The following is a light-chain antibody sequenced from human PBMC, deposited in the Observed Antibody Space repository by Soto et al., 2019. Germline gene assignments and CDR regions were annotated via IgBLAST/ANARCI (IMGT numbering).Light chain of an antibody. CDR3: VLYMGSGIPV. J-gene: IGLJ3*02. CDR2: NTN. CDR1: SGSVSTSYY. Sequence: QTVVTQEPSFSVSPGRTVTLTCGLSSGSVSTSYYPSWYQQTPGQAPRTLIYNTNTRFSGVPDRFSGSILGNKAALTITGAQADDESDYYCVLYMGSGIPVFGGGTKLTVL. V-gene: IGLV8-61*01.